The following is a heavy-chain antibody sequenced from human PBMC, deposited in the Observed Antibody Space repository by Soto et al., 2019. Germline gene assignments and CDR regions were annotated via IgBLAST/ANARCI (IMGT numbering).Heavy chain of an antibody. CDR2: IYYSGST. Sequence: TSETLSLTCTVSGGSISSYYWSWIRQPPGKGLEWIGYIYYSGSTNYNPSLKSRVTISVDTSKNQFSLKLSSVTAADTAVYYCARTHTIFGVVYNWFDPWGQGTLVTVSS. J-gene: IGHJ5*02. D-gene: IGHD3-3*01. CDR3: ARTHTIFGVVYNWFDP. V-gene: IGHV4-59*13. CDR1: GGSISSYY.